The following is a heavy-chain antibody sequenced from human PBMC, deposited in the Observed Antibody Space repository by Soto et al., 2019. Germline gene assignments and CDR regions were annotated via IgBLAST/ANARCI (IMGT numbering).Heavy chain of an antibody. D-gene: IGHD3-3*01. J-gene: IGHJ4*02. V-gene: IGHV4-30-4*01. CDR3: AREGGDFVQVPDY. CDR1: GVSINRGDYY. CDR2: IYYNGDT. Sequence: QVRLQESGPKLVRPSQTLSLTCSVSGVSINRGDYYWSWIRQSPGRGLVWIGSIYYNGDTNYNPSLGSRVTMSVDTSKNQFFLELQSVVAADTAVYFCAREGGDFVQVPDYWGQGTLITVSS.